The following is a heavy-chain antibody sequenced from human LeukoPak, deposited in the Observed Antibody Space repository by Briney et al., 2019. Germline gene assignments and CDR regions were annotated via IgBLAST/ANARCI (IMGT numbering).Heavy chain of an antibody. Sequence: PGGSLRLSCAASGFTFSSYSMNWVRQAPGKGLEWVSSISSSSSYIYYADSVKGRFTISRDNAKNSLYLQMNSLRAEDTAVYYCAINYYDSSGYYKQFDYWGQGTLVTVSS. CDR3: AINYYDSSGYYKQFDY. J-gene: IGHJ4*02. CDR2: ISSSSSYI. D-gene: IGHD3-22*01. CDR1: GFTFSSYS. V-gene: IGHV3-21*01.